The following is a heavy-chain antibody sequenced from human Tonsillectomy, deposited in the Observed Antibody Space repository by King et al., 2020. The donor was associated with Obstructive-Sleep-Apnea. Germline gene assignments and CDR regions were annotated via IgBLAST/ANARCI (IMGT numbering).Heavy chain of an antibody. CDR1: GFFFTSAW. Sequence: QLVQSGGGLVKPGESLRLSCAASGFFFTSAWMTWVRQAPGKGLEWVGRIKSKSDGGSIDYAASLRGRFTISRDDSKNTLFLDMSGLKSEDTGVYYCSTVGLLYFGMDVWGQGTTVTVSS. D-gene: IGHD3-16*01. CDR2: IKSKSDGGSI. V-gene: IGHV3-15*01. CDR3: STVGLLYFGMDV. J-gene: IGHJ6*02.